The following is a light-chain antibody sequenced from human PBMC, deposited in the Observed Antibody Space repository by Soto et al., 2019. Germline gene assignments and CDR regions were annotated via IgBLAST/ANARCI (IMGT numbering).Light chain of an antibody. J-gene: IGLJ2*01. CDR2: EVS. CDR1: SSDVGGYNY. Sequence: QSVLTQPPSASGSPGQSVTISCTGTSSDVGGYNYVSWYQQHPDKAPKLIIYEVSKRPSGVPERFSGSKSGNTASLTVSGLQAEDEADYYCSSYGGYNNVIFGGGTKLTVL. V-gene: IGLV2-8*01. CDR3: SSYGGYNNVI.